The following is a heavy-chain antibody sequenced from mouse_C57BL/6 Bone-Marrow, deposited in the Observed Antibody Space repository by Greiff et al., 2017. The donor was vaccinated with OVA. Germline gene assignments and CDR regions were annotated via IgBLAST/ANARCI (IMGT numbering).Heavy chain of an antibody. D-gene: IGHD1-1*01. Sequence: VQLQQPGAELVMPGASVKLSCKASGYTFTSYWMHWVKQRPGQGLEWIGEIDPSDSYTNYNQKFKGKSTLTVDKSSSTAYLQLSSLTSEDSAVYYCASDYGPPIYYAMDYWGQGTSVTVSA. CDR2: IDPSDSYT. CDR1: GYTFTSYW. V-gene: IGHV1-69*01. J-gene: IGHJ4*01. CDR3: ASDYGPPIYYAMDY.